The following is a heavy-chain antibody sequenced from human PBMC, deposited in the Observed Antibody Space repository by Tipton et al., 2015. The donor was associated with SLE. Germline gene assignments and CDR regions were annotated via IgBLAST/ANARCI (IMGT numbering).Heavy chain of an antibody. V-gene: IGHV3-66*01. Sequence: GSLRLSCAASGFAVSDTYMSWVRLAPGAGLEWVLTFYSSGTTYFADSVKGRFTISRDNSKNTLFLQMNSLRADDTAVYYCARGEYYFDYWGQGALVTVSS. D-gene: IGHD2/OR15-2a*01. CDR2: FYSSGTT. CDR3: ARGEYYFDY. CDR1: GFAVSDTY. J-gene: IGHJ4*02.